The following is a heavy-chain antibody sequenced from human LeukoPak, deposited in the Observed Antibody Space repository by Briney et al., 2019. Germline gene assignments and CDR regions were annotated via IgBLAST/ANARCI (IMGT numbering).Heavy chain of an antibody. CDR1: GFTFSSYA. CDR2: ISGSGGST. J-gene: IGHJ4*02. CDR3: ARGGYSSGWYGY. Sequence: GGSLRLSCAASGFTFSSYAMSWVRQAPGKGLEWVSAISGSGGSTYYADSVKGRFTISRDNSKNTLYLQMNSLRAEDTAVYYCARGGYSSGWYGYWGQGTLVTVSS. V-gene: IGHV3-23*01. D-gene: IGHD6-19*01.